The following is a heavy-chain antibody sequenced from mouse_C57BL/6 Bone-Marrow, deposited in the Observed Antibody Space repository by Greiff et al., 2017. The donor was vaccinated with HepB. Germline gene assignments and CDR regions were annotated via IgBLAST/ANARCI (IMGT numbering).Heavy chain of an antibody. CDR3: ARYYGSLYY. Sequence: EVQLQQSGPSLVRPSQTLSLTCTVTGFSINSDCYWIWIRQVPGNKLEYIGYTFYSGITYYNPSLESRTYITRDTSKNQFSLKLSSVTTEDTATDYWARYYGSLYYWGQGTTLTVSS. CDR1: GFSINSDCY. J-gene: IGHJ2*01. CDR2: TFYSGIT. V-gene: IGHV3-3*01. D-gene: IGHD1-1*01.